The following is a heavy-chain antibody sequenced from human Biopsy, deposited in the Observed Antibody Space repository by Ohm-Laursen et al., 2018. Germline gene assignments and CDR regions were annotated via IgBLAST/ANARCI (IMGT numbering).Heavy chain of an antibody. CDR3: AKSAYCTIKCHSFDP. V-gene: IGHV1-69*06. Sequence: SSVKVSCNAPGGTFSNYGVNWVRQAPGQGLEWLGGNIPILGTGNYAQKFQDRVTVAADTSTSTATMELRSLRSDDTAVYYCAKSAYCTIKCHSFDPWGQGTLVTVSS. J-gene: IGHJ5*02. D-gene: IGHD2-8*01. CDR2: NIPILGTG. CDR1: GGTFSNYG.